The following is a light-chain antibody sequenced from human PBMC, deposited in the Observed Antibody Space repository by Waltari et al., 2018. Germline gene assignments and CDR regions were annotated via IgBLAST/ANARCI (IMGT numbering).Light chain of an antibody. J-gene: IGKJ2*01. CDR1: QSVLQSSDNKNY. V-gene: IGKV4-1*01. CDR3: QQYHSIPFT. Sequence: DTVMTQSPDSLAVSLGERVTINCKSSQSVLQSSDNKNYLAWYQQKPGPPPTLLIYWASTRHSGVPDRFSGSGSGTDFTLTISSLQAEDVAVYLCQQYHSIPFTFGQGTKLEI. CDR2: WAS.